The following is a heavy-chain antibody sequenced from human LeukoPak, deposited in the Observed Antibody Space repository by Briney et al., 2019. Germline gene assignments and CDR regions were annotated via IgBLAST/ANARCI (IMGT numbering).Heavy chain of an antibody. CDR2: VYHNGET. Sequence: SETLSLTCTVSGYSITTNYYWACIRQSPGTGLERIGSVYHNGETYYNPSLKSRVIISVDTSKNEFSLRLTSVTSADTAVYYCVTPRSWELSDMAVWGKGTTVIVSS. CDR1: GYSITTNYY. V-gene: IGHV4-38-2*02. J-gene: IGHJ6*03. D-gene: IGHD1-26*01. CDR3: VTPRSWELSDMAV.